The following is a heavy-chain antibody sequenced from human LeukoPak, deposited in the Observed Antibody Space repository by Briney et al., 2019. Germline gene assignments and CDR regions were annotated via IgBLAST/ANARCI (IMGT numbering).Heavy chain of an antibody. J-gene: IGHJ5*02. Sequence: SETLSLTCTVSGGSISSSSYYWGWIRQPPGKGLEWIGSIYYSGSTYYNPSLKSRVTISVDTSKNQFSLRLSSVTAADTAVYYCARAPGRRSTIFGVVSVCFDPWGQGTLVTVSS. CDR1: GGSISSSSYY. V-gene: IGHV4-39*07. D-gene: IGHD3-3*01. CDR3: ARAPGRRSTIFGVVSVCFDP. CDR2: IYYSGST.